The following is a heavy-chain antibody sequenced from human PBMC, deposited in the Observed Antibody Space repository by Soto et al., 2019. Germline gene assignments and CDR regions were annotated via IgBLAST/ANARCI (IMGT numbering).Heavy chain of an antibody. V-gene: IGHV4-31*03. D-gene: IGHD2-2*01. Sequence: SETLSLTCTVSGGSDSSSSYYSSWIRQHPGKGLEWIGYIYYSGSAYYNPSLKSRVTISVDTSKNQFSLRLSSVTAADTAVYYCARDEGGWYQLLSTWFDPWGQGTLDTVSS. CDR2: IYYSGSA. CDR1: GGSDSSSSYY. J-gene: IGHJ5*02. CDR3: ARDEGGWYQLLSTWFDP.